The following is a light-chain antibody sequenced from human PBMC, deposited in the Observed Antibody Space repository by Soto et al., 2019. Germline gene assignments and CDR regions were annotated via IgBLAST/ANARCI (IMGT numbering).Light chain of an antibody. Sequence: DIQMTQSPSSLSASVGDRVNVTCRASQSIGRSLNWYQQKTGTAPKILIYGASRLQTGVPSRSSGGGSGTDFTLTITNLQPEDFATYYCQQSDNTPNFGQGTRLEIK. CDR2: GAS. V-gene: IGKV1-39*01. CDR3: QQSDNTPN. CDR1: QSIGRS. J-gene: IGKJ5*01.